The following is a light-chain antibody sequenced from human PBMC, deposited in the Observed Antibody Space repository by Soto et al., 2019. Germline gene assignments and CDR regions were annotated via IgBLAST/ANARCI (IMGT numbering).Light chain of an antibody. CDR3: QQYSSSRT. CDR1: QTVTSSY. Sequence: EIVVTQSPGTLSLSPGERATLSCRASQTVTSSYLAWYQQKPGQAPRLLIYGASSRATGIPDRFSGSGSGTDFTLTISRLEPEDFAVYYCQQYSSSRTFGQGTKVEIK. V-gene: IGKV3-20*01. J-gene: IGKJ1*01. CDR2: GAS.